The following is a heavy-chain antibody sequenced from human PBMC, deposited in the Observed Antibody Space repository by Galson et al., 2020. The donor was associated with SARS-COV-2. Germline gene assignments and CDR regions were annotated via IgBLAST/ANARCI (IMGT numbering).Heavy chain of an antibody. Sequence: GGSLRLSCAASGFTFSSYGMHWVRQAPGKGLEWVAVISYDGSNKYYADSVKGRFTISRDNSKNTLYLQMNSLRAEDTAVYYCANTDSSGYYGGVDYWGQGTLVTVSS. V-gene: IGHV3-30*18. CDR3: ANTDSSGYYGGVDY. CDR2: ISYDGSNK. D-gene: IGHD3-22*01. CDR1: GFTFSSYG. J-gene: IGHJ4*02.